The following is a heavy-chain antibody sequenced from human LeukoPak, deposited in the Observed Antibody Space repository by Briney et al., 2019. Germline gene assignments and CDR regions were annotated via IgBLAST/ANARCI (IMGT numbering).Heavy chain of an antibody. CDR3: VRDLLGSGSTTAYLYH. CDR1: GFTFSSSE. D-gene: IGHD3-10*01. J-gene: IGHJ1*01. V-gene: IGHV3-48*03. CDR2: ISSSGATI. Sequence: GGSLRLSCAASGFTFSSSEMNWVRQAPGKGLEWVSYISSSGATIYYAGSVKGRFTISRDDARNSLYLQMNSLRAEDMAVYFCVRDLLGSGSTTAYLYHWGQGTLVTVSS.